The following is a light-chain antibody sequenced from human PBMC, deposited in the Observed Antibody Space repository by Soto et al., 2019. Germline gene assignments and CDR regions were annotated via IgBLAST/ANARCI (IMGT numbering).Light chain of an antibody. CDR3: SSYTSSGTYV. V-gene: IGLV2-14*01. CDR1: SSDVGGYNY. J-gene: IGLJ1*01. Sequence: QYPLAQPASASGSPGQSITISCTGTSSDVGGYNYVSWYQQHPGKAPKVMIYDASNRPSGVSNRFSGSKSGNTASLTISGLQAEVEADYFCSSYTSSGTYVFGTGTKVTVL. CDR2: DAS.